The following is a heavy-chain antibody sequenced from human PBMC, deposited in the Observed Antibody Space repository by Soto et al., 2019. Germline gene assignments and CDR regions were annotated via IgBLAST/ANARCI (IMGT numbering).Heavy chain of an antibody. Sequence: EVQLVQSGAEVKKPGESLRISCKGSGYSFTRYWISWVRQMPGKGLEWMGRIDPSDSYTNYSPSFQGHVTISADKSISTAYLQWSSLKASDTAMYYCARSERITIFGVVTRSHYYYGMDVWGQGTTVTVSS. CDR3: ARSERITIFGVVTRSHYYYGMDV. CDR2: IDPSDSYT. D-gene: IGHD3-3*01. CDR1: GYSFTRYW. V-gene: IGHV5-10-1*03. J-gene: IGHJ6*02.